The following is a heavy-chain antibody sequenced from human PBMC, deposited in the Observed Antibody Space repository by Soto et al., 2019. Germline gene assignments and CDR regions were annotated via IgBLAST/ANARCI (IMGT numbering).Heavy chain of an antibody. CDR1: GGSVSSTTYY. J-gene: IGHJ1*01. D-gene: IGHD3-10*01. CDR3: ARHLKLIYGSGTQTRRTRLTYFQH. Sequence: QLQLQESGPGLVKPSETLSLTCTVSGGSVSSTTYYWGWIRQPPGKGLEWIGSIYYSGNTYYNPSLKSRVTISVDTSKNQFSLKLSSVSAADTAVYYCARHLKLIYGSGTQTRRTRLTYFQHWGQGTLVTVSS. V-gene: IGHV4-39*01. CDR2: IYYSGNT.